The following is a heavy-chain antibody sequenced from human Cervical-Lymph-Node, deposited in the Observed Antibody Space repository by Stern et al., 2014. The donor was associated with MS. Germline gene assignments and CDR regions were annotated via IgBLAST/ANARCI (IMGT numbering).Heavy chain of an antibody. CDR2: IIPIFGTA. CDR1: GGTFSSYA. Sequence: QDQLVQSGAEVTKPGSSVKVSCKASGGTFSSYAISWVRQAPGQGLEWMGGIIPIFGTANYAQKFQGRVTITADESTSTAYMELSSLRSEDTAVYCCARDRWDGGNLFDYWGQGTLVTVSS. D-gene: IGHD4-23*01. J-gene: IGHJ4*02. V-gene: IGHV1-69*12. CDR3: ARDRWDGGNLFDY.